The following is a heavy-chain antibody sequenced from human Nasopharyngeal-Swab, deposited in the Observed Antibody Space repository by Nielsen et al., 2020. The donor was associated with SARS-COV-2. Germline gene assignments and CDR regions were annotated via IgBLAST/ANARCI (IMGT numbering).Heavy chain of an antibody. V-gene: IGHV1-69*13. CDR1: GGTFSSYA. J-gene: IGHJ6*02. Sequence: SVKVSCKASGGTFSSYAISWVRQAPGQGLEWMGGIIPIFGTANYAQKFQGRVTITADESTSTAYMELSSLRSEDTAVYYCASGGIFGVVISYYYYGMDVWGQGTTVTVSS. CDR3: ASGGIFGVVISYYYYGMDV. D-gene: IGHD3-3*01. CDR2: IIPIFGTA.